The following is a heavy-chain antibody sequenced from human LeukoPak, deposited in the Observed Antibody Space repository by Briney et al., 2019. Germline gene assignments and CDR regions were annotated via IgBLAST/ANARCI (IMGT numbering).Heavy chain of an antibody. J-gene: IGHJ4*02. CDR3: AKGRAAAGGY. V-gene: IGHV3-23*01. CDR1: GFTFSNNG. Sequence: GGSLRLSCAASGFTFSNNGMSWVRQAPGKGLEWVSAISGSGGSTYYADSVKGRFTISRDNSKNTLYLQMNSLRAEDTAVYYCAKGRAAAGGYWGQGTLVTVSS. CDR2: ISGSGGST. D-gene: IGHD6-13*01.